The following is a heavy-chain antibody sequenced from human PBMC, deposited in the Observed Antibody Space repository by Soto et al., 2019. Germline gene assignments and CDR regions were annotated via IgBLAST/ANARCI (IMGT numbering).Heavy chain of an antibody. CDR1: GFSLSTSGVG. D-gene: IGHD2-15*01. V-gene: IGHV2-5*02. CDR2: IYWDDDK. Sequence: SGPTLVNPTQTLTLTCTFSGFSLSTSGVGVGWIRQPPGKALEWLALIYWDDDKRYSPSLKSRLTITKDTSKNQVVLTMTNTDPVDTATYYCAHSTHKRYCSGGSCYSLHYYYYGMDVWGQGTTVTVSS. J-gene: IGHJ6*02. CDR3: AHSTHKRYCSGGSCYSLHYYYYGMDV.